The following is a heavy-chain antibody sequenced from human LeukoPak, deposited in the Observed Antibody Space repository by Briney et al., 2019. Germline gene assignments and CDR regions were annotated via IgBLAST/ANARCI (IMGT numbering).Heavy chain of an antibody. CDR3: ARGSRTTHMTPYGGFSSAGYFDY. D-gene: IGHD3-16*01. V-gene: IGHV1-69*13. J-gene: IGHJ4*02. CDR2: IIPIFGTA. Sequence: SVKVSCKASGGTFSSYAISWVRQAPGQGLEWMGGIIPIFGTANYAQKFQGRVTITADESTSTAYMELSSLRSEDTAVYYCARGSRTTHMTPYGGFSSAGYFDYWSQGTLVTVSS. CDR1: GGTFSSYA.